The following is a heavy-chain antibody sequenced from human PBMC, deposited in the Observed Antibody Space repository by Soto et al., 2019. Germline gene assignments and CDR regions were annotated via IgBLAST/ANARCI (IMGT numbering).Heavy chain of an antibody. D-gene: IGHD3-10*01. J-gene: IGHJ6*02. Sequence: ASVKVSCKASGYTFTSYYMHWVRQAPGQGLEWMGIINPSGGSTSYAQKFQGRVTMTRDTSTSTVYMELSSLRSEDTAVYYCANRVGSTERVGGMDVWGQGNTVAV. CDR1: GYTFTSYY. V-gene: IGHV1-46*01. CDR3: ANRVGSTERVGGMDV. CDR2: INPSGGST.